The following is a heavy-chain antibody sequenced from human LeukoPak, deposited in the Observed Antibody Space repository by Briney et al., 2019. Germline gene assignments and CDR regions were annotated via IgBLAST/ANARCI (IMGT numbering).Heavy chain of an antibody. V-gene: IGHV3-21*01. CDR3: ARSDEHSSSSPD. J-gene: IGHJ4*02. Sequence: GGSLRLSCAASGFTFSSYSMNWVRQAPGKGLEWVSSISSSSSYIYYADSVKGRFTISRDNAKNSLYLQMNSLRAEDTAVYYCARSDEHSSSSPDWGQGTLVTVSS. D-gene: IGHD6-6*01. CDR1: GFTFSSYS. CDR2: ISSSSSYI.